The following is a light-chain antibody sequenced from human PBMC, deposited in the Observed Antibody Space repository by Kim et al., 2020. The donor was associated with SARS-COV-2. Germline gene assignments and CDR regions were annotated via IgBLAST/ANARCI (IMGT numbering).Light chain of an antibody. CDR2: GAS. Sequence: SVSTGQSDTHSCRASQSVHTNVVGYQQKLGQAPRLLIYGASTRTTGTPAGFSGSWSGTEFTLTISSLQSDDFAVYFCQQYDDWPYTFGLETKLEI. V-gene: IGKV3-15*01. CDR1: QSVHTN. J-gene: IGKJ2*01. CDR3: QQYDDWPYT.